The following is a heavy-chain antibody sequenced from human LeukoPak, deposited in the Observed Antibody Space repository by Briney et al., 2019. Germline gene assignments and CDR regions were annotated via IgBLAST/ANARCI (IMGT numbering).Heavy chain of an antibody. CDR3: AIGRSWESFFDY. CDR2: IYYSGST. J-gene: IGHJ4*02. D-gene: IGHD2-15*01. V-gene: IGHV4-59*01. Sequence: SETLSLTCTVSGGSMNSYYWSWIRQPPGKGLEWIGYIYYSGSTNYNPSLNSRVTISLDTSKNQFSLKLTSVTAADTALYYCAIGRSWESFFDYWGQGTLVTASS. CDR1: GGSMNSYY.